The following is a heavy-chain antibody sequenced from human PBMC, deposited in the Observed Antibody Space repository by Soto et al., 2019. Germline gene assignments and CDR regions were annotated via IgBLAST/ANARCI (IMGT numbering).Heavy chain of an antibody. Sequence: PSETLSLTCAVYGGSFSGYYWSWIRQPPGKGLEWIGEINHSGSTNYNPSLKSRVTISVDTSKNHFSLKLSSVTAADTAVYYFAISLCTTYTIFGVVIKKSPPLLYFDYWGQGTLVTVSS. CDR3: AISLCTTYTIFGVVIKKSPPLLYFDY. CDR2: INHSGST. J-gene: IGHJ4*02. D-gene: IGHD3-3*01. CDR1: GGSFSGYY. V-gene: IGHV4-34*01.